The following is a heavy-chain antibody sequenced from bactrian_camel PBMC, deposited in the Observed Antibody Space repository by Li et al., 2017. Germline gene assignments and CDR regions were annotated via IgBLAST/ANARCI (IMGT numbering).Heavy chain of an antibody. V-gene: IGHV3S53*01. CDR2: ISSDGIE. CDR3: ATVAGSFNDDYARARAYPY. Sequence: QLVESGGGSVQVGGSLRLSCAASSRSYSNYCMAWFRQAPGKEREGVASISSDGIETYADPVKGRFTISRDNAKNTVYLQMNSVKSEDTALYYCATVAGSFNDDYARARAYPYWGQGTQVTVS. CDR1: SRSYSNYC. D-gene: IGHD4*01. J-gene: IGHJ4*01.